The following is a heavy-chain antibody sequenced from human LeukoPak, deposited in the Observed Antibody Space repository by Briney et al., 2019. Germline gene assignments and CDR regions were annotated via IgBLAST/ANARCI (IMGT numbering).Heavy chain of an antibody. Sequence: GGSLRLSCAASGFTFSTYGMTWVRQAPGKGLEWVSVINGGGLTTYYADSVKGRFTISRDNSKNALYLQMNRLRADDTAVYYCARRGAAAGSGSLDCWGQGALVTVSS. CDR2: INGGGLTT. CDR3: ARRGAAAGSGSLDC. J-gene: IGHJ4*02. V-gene: IGHV3-23*01. D-gene: IGHD6-13*01. CDR1: GFTFSTYG.